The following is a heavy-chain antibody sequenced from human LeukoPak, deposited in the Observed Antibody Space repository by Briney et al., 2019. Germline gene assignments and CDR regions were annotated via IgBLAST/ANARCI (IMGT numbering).Heavy chain of an antibody. CDR3: ARRGIVGATGRGNWFDP. CDR2: ISSSSSYI. Sequence: GGSLRLSCAASGFTFSRYWMHWVPQAPGKGLEWVSSISSSSSYIYYADSVKGRFTISRDNAKNSLYLQMNSLRAEDTAVYYCARRGIVGATGRGNWFDPWGQGTLVTVSS. J-gene: IGHJ5*02. V-gene: IGHV3-21*01. CDR1: GFTFSRYW. D-gene: IGHD1-26*01.